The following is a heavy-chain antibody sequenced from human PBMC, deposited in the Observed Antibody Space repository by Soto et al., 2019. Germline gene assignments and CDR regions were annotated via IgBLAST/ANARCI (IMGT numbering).Heavy chain of an antibody. CDR2: ISSRSDTL. D-gene: IGHD2-15*01. CDR1: GFTFSAYA. J-gene: IGHJ6*02. Sequence: GSLRLSCEGSGFTFSAYAMNWVRQAPGKGLEWVSYISSRSDTLYYADSVKGRFTISRDNAKNSVYLQVNNLRDEDTAVYYCARDWDIVILSVPIPNYNYGMDVWGQGTKVTVSS. CDR3: ARDWDIVILSVPIPNYNYGMDV. V-gene: IGHV3-48*02.